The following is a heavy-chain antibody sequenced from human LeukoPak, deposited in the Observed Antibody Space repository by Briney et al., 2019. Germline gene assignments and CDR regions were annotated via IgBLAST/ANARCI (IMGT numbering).Heavy chain of an antibody. D-gene: IGHD1-26*01. CDR2: IYHNGDT. J-gene: IGHJ4*02. CDR1: GLSITSGYF. V-gene: IGHV4-38-2*02. Sequence: PSETLSLTCPVSGLSITSGYFWGWIRQSPGKRLEWIGYIYHNGDTVYNPSLNSSLGSRVTLLVEPSKNQFSLILNSVIAADTAVVYCVRAESVGIFDVWGQGILVTVSS. CDR3: VRAESVGIFDV.